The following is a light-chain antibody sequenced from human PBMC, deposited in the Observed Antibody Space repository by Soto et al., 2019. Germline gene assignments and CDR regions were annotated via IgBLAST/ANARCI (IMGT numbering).Light chain of an antibody. CDR3: LQDYNYPWT. V-gene: IGKV1-6*01. J-gene: IGKJ1*01. CDR1: QAIRND. Sequence: ATQMTQSPSSLSASVGDRVTITCRASQAIRNDLGWYQQKPGKAPKLLIYAASTLQSGVPSRFSGSGSGTDFTLTISSLQPEDFATYYCLQDYNYPWTFGQGTKVEIK. CDR2: AAS.